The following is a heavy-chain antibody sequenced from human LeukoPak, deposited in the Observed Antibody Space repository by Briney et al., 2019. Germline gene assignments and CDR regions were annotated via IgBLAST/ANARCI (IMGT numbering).Heavy chain of an antibody. CDR3: ARGPQWYGVHFDY. D-gene: IGHD3-10*01. J-gene: IGHJ4*02. CDR2: IIPIFGTA. Sequence: SVKVSCKASGGTFSSYAISWVRQAPGQGLEWMGGIIPIFGTANYAQKFQGRVTITADESTSTAYMELSSLRSEDTAVYYCARGPQWYGVHFDYWGQGTLVTVSS. V-gene: IGHV1-69*01. CDR1: GGTFSSYA.